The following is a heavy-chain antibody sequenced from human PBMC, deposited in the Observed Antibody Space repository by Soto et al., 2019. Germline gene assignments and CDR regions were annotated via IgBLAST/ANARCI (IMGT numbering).Heavy chain of an antibody. D-gene: IGHD1-26*01. V-gene: IGHV4-59*01. CDR1: GGSISSYY. CDR3: ARGVGATRVPYYYGMDV. J-gene: IGHJ6*02. Sequence: SETLSLTCTVSGGSISSYYWSWIRQPPGKGLEWIGYIYYSGSTNYNPSLKSRVTISVDTSKNQFSLKLSSVTAADTAVYYCARGVGATRVPYYYGMDVWGQGTTVTVSS. CDR2: IYYSGST.